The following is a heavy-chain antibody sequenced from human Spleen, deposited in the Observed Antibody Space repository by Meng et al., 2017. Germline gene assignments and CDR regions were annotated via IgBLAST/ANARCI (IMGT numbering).Heavy chain of an antibody. CDR3: ARGPTTMAHDFDY. D-gene: IGHD4-11*01. CDR1: GGSISSGGNY. J-gene: IGHJ4*02. CDR2: IYSSGTT. Sequence: VPPQESGPGLVKPSQTLSLACTVSGGSISSGGNYWSWIRQYPGKGLEWIGYIYSSGTTYYNPSLKSRVTISVHTSKNQFFLKLSSVTAADSAVYYCARGPTTMAHDFDYWGQGTLVTVSS. V-gene: IGHV4-31*03.